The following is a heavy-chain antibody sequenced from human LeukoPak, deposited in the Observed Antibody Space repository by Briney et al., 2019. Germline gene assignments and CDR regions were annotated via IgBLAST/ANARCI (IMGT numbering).Heavy chain of an antibody. Sequence: GGSLRLSCAASGFTFSSYAMSWVRQAPGKGLEWVSDINGSGGSTYYADSVKGRFTISRDNSNNTLFLHLNSLRGEDTAVYYCTRNSGWYGLSWGQGTLVTVSS. V-gene: IGHV3-23*01. D-gene: IGHD6-19*01. CDR1: GFTFSSYA. CDR3: TRNSGWYGLS. CDR2: INGSGGST. J-gene: IGHJ1*01.